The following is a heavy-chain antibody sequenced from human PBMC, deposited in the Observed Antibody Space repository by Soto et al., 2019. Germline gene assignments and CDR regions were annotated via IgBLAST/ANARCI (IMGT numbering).Heavy chain of an antibody. Sequence: ESLKISCKGSGYSFTSYWIGWVRQIPGKGLEWMGIIYPCDSDTRYSPSFQGQVTISADKSISTAYLQWSSLKASDTAMYYCARQGYDILTGYYGFDPWGQGTLVTVSS. V-gene: IGHV5-51*01. CDR3: ARQGYDILTGYYGFDP. CDR1: GYSFTSYW. CDR2: IYPCDSDT. J-gene: IGHJ5*02. D-gene: IGHD3-9*01.